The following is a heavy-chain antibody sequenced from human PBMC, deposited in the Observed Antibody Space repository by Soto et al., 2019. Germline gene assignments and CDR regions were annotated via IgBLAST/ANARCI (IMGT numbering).Heavy chain of an antibody. J-gene: IGHJ4*02. CDR2: PSYDGSNK. CDR1: GFTFSSYA. V-gene: IGHV3-30-3*01. CDR3: AREAGGDRFDY. D-gene: IGHD3-16*01. Sequence: QVQLVESGGGVVQPGRSLRLSCAASGFTFSSYAMHWVRQAPGKGLEWVAGPSYDGSNKYYADSVKGRFTISRDNSKNTLSLQMNRLRAEDTAVYYWAREAGGDRFDYWGQGTLVTVSS.